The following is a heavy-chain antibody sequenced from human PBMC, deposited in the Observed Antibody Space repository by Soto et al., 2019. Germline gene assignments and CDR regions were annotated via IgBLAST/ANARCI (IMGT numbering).Heavy chain of an antibody. CDR3: ARGFRGYSYGYLGYYYGMDV. V-gene: IGHV4-30-4*01. Sequence: QVQLQESGPGLVKPSQTLSLTCTVSGGSISSGDYYWSWIRQPPGKGLEWIGYIYYSGSTYYNPSLKSRVTISVDPSKNQFSLKLSSVTAADTAVYYCARGFRGYSYGYLGYYYGMDVWGQGTTVTVSS. J-gene: IGHJ6*02. CDR2: IYYSGST. CDR1: GGSISSGDYY. D-gene: IGHD5-18*01.